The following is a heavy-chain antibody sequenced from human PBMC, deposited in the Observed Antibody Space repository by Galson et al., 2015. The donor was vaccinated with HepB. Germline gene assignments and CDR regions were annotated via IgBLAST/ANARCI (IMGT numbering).Heavy chain of an antibody. J-gene: IGHJ4*02. CDR1: GVSISSRGYS. Sequence: PLSLTCTVSGVSISSRGYSWSWIRQHQGKGLEWIGYIYHSGSTYYNPSLKSRITMSVDTSKNLFSLKLNSVTAADTAVYYCSRYTMVRGFHDFDHWGQGTLVTVSS. CDR2: IYHSGST. V-gene: IGHV4-31*03. D-gene: IGHD3-10*01. CDR3: SRYTMVRGFHDFDH.